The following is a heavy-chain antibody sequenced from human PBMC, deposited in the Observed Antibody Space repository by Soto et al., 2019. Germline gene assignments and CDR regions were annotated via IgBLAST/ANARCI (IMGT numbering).Heavy chain of an antibody. D-gene: IGHD2-21*02. J-gene: IGHJ3*02. CDR3: AKHRPCGDDCIGTHAIDI. Sequence: GASLKLSCKGSGYSLISYWIGWMRQVPVKVLEWMGVIYPGDFDTIYSPSFQVQCTSSASKAISNAYLQWSSQKASDAAMYDCAKHRPCGDDCIGTHAIDIWG. CDR1: GYSLISYW. V-gene: IGHV5-51*01. CDR2: IYPGDFDT.